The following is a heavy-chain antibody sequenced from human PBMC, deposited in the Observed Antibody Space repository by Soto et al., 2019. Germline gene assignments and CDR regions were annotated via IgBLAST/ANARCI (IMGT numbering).Heavy chain of an antibody. J-gene: IGHJ4*02. V-gene: IGHV1-3*01. CDR3: ARDTGDGTFDF. Sequence: ASVKVSCKASGYTFRSYAMHWVRQAPGQRLEWMGWINAVYGNTKSSQKFQDRVTISRDTSASTAYMELTSLRSEDTAVYYCARDTGDGTFDFWGQGTLVTVSS. D-gene: IGHD7-27*01. CDR1: GYTFRSYA. CDR2: INAVYGNT.